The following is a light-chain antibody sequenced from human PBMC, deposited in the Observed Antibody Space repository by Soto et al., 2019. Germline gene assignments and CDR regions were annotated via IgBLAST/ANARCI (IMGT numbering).Light chain of an antibody. CDR3: SSYTTSSTLVV. J-gene: IGLJ2*01. CDR2: DVS. Sequence: QSALTQPASVSGSPGQSITISCTGTSSDGGGYNYVSWYQQHPGKAPKLMIYDVSNRPSGVSNRFSGSKSGNTASLTIAGLQAEDEADYYCSSYTTSSTLVVFGGGTQLTVL. V-gene: IGLV2-14*01. CDR1: SSDGGGYNY.